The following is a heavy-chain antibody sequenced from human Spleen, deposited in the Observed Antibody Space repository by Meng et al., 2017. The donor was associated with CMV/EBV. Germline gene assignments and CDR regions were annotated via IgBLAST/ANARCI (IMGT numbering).Heavy chain of an antibody. D-gene: IGHD1-26*01. V-gene: IGHV3-21*01. CDR2: ISTDSRYI. Sequence: GESLKISCAASGFTFSDYYMNWVRQAPGKGLEWVSSISTDSRYIKYADSMRGRFTVSRDNAKNSLYLQMNSLRAEDTALYYCARDAYRRIEYYYYYGMDVWGQGTTVTVSS. CDR1: GFTFSDYY. CDR3: ARDAYRRIEYYYYYGMDV. J-gene: IGHJ6*02.